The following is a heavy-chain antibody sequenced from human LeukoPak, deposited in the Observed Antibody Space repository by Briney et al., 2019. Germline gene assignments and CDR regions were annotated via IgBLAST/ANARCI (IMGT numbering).Heavy chain of an antibody. CDR1: GFTFSSYA. D-gene: IGHD3-22*01. CDR3: ARPNYYDSSGFYYYFYGMDV. Sequence: GVTLRLSCAASGFTFSSYAMSWVRQAPGKGLEWVAVISYDGSNKYYADSVKGRFTISRDNSKNTLYLQINTLRADDTAVYYCARPNYYDSSGFYYYFYGMDVWGQGTTVTVSS. J-gene: IGHJ6*02. V-gene: IGHV3-30-3*01. CDR2: ISYDGSNK.